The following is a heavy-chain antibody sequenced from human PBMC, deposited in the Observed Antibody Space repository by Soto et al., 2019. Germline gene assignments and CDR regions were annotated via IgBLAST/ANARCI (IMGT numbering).Heavy chain of an antibody. CDR1: GGSISSGGYS. CDR3: ARLYSSSWDYYYYYDMDV. Sequence: SETLSLTCAVSGGSISSGGYSWSWIRQPPGKGLEWIGYIYHSGSTYYNPSLKSRVTISVDTSKNQFSLKLSSVTAADTAVYYCARLYSSSWDYYYYYDMDVWGQGTTVTVSS. J-gene: IGHJ6*02. V-gene: IGHV4-30-2*01. D-gene: IGHD6-13*01. CDR2: IYHSGST.